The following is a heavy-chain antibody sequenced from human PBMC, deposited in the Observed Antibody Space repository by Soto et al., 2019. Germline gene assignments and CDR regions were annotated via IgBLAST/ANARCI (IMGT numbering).Heavy chain of an antibody. CDR1: GFTFSSYW. Sequence: GGSLRLSCAASGFTFSSYWMSWVRQAPGKGLEWVANIKQDGSEKYYVDSVKGRFTISRDNAKNSLYLQMNSLRAEDTAVYYCARDIPLQLRSLEWLPPTGLGMDVWGQGTTVTVSS. CDR2: IKQDGSEK. J-gene: IGHJ6*02. D-gene: IGHD3-3*01. V-gene: IGHV3-7*01. CDR3: ARDIPLQLRSLEWLPPTGLGMDV.